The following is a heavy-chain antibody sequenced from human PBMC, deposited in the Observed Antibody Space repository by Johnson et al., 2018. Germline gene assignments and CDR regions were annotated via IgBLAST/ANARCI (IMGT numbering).Heavy chain of an antibody. D-gene: IGHD2-21*01. CDR3: AKDHLVFQEYFQH. CDR1: GFTFSSYS. CDR2: INWNGGST. J-gene: IGHJ1*01. V-gene: IGHV3-20*04. Sequence: VQLVQSGGGLVQPGGSRRLSCAASGFTFSSYSMSWVRQAPGKGLEWVSGINWNGGSTGYADSVKGRFTISRDNSKNTLYLQMNSLRAEDTAVYYCAKDHLVFQEYFQHWGQGTLVTVSS.